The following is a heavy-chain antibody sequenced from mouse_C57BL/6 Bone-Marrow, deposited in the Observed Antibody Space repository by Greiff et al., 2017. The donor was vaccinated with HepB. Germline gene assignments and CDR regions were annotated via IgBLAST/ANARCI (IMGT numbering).Heavy chain of an antibody. CDR1: GYTFTSYW. J-gene: IGHJ1*03. Sequence: QVQLQQPGAELVRPGSSVTLSCKASGYTFTSYWMHWVKQRPIQGLEWIGNIDPSDSETHYNQKFKDKATLTVDKSSSTAYMQLSSLTSEDSAVYYCARPRAWATDWYFDVWGTGTTVTVSS. CDR2: IDPSDSET. D-gene: IGHD3-1*01. CDR3: ARPRAWATDWYFDV. V-gene: IGHV1-52*01.